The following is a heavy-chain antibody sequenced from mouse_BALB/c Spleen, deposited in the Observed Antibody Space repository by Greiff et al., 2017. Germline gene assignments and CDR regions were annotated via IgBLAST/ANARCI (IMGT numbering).Heavy chain of an antibody. CDR3: TRCPYYYGSSRYWYFDV. D-gene: IGHD1-1*01. Sequence: QVQLQQPGAELVRPGASVKLSCKASGYTFTSYWINWVKQRPGQGLEWIGNIYPSDSYTNYNQKFKDKATLTVDKSSSTAYMQLSSPTSEDSAVYYCTRCPYYYGSSRYWYFDVWGAGTTVTVSS. V-gene: IGHV1-69*02. CDR2: IYPSDSYT. CDR1: GYTFTSYW. J-gene: IGHJ1*01.